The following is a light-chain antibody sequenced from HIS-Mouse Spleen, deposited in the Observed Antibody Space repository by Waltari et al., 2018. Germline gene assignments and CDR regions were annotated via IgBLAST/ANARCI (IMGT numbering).Light chain of an antibody. CDR3: SSYAGSNNLV. J-gene: IGLJ2*01. CDR1: SSDVGGYNY. CDR2: EVS. Sequence: QGALTQPPSASGSPGQSVTISCTGTSSDVGGYNYVSWYQQHPGKAPKLIIYEVSKRPSGVPDRFSGSKSGNTASLTVSGLQAEDEADYYCSSYAGSNNLVFGGGTKLTVL. V-gene: IGLV2-8*01.